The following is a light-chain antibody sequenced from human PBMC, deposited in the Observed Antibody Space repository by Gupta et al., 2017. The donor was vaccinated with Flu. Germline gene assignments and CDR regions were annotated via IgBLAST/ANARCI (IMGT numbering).Light chain of an antibody. CDR1: HSISNS. V-gene: IGKV1-33*01. CDR2: DAA. CDR3: QQYEDLPPWT. J-gene: IGKJ1*01. Sequence: DIQMTQSPSSLSAPVGDSVTITCLASHSISNSLNWYQQKPGKAPKLLIYDAAILETGVPSRFSGSGSGREFIFTISNRQPEDVATYYCQQYEDLPPWTFGQGTRVEIK.